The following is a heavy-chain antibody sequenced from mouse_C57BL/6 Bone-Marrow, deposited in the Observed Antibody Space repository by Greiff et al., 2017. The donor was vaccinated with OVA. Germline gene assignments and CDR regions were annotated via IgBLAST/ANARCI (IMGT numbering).Heavy chain of an antibody. CDR1: GYTFTDYY. CDR2: INPYNGGT. D-gene: IGHD1-3*01. V-gene: IGHV1-19*01. J-gene: IGHJ2*01. CDR3: AREGELGKDY. Sequence: EVKLQESGPVLVKPGASVKMSCKASGYTFTDYYMNWVKQSHGKSLEWIGVINPYNGGTSYNQKFKGKATLTVDKSSSTAYMELNSLTSEDSAVYYCAREGELGKDYWGQGTTLTVSS.